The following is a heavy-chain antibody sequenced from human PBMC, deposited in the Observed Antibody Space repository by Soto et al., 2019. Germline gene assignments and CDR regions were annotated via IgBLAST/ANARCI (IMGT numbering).Heavy chain of an antibody. Sequence: PSETLSLTCAVYGGSFSGYYWSWIRQPPGKGLEWIGEINHSGSTNYNPSLKSRVTISVDTSKNQFSLKLSSVTAADTAVYYCARESNGKLTTDYSRYYYSMDVWGQGTTVTVSS. V-gene: IGHV4-34*01. CDR3: ARESNGKLTTDYSRYYYSMDV. D-gene: IGHD4-4*01. CDR2: INHSGST. CDR1: GGSFSGYY. J-gene: IGHJ6*02.